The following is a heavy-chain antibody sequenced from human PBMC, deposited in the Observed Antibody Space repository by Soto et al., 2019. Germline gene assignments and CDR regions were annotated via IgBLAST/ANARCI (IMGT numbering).Heavy chain of an antibody. D-gene: IGHD3-10*01. CDR1: GFTFSSYS. J-gene: IGHJ6*02. CDR2: ISSSSSYI. Sequence: EVQLVESGGGLVKPGGSLRLSCAASGFTFSSYSMNWVRQAPGKGLEWVSSISSSSSYIYYADSVKGRFTISRDNAKNSLHLKMNSRRAEVTAVYYCARVLNSRLWFVGYGMDVWCQGTTVTVSS. CDR3: ARVLNSRLWFVGYGMDV. V-gene: IGHV3-21*01.